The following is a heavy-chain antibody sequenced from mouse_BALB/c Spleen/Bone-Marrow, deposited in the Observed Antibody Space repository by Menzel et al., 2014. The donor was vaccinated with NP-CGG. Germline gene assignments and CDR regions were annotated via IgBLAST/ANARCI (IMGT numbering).Heavy chain of an antibody. Sequence: VQLQQSGAELVKPGASVKLSCTASGFNIKDTYMHWVKQRPEQGLEWIGRIDPANGNTKYDPKFQGKDSITADTSSNTACLQLSSLTTEDTAVYYCAREVDYARDYWGQGTSVTVSS. J-gene: IGHJ4*01. CDR1: GFNIKDTY. V-gene: IGHV14-3*02. D-gene: IGHD1-1*01. CDR2: IDPANGNT. CDR3: AREVDYARDY.